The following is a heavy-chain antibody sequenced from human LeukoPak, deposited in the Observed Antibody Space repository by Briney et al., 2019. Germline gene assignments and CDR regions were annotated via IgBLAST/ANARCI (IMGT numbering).Heavy chain of an antibody. Sequence: PGRSLRLSCAASGFTFSSYAMSWVRQAPGKGLEWVSAISGSGGSTYYADSVKGRFTISRDNSKNTLYLQMNSLRAEDTAVYYCAKTRRGVTTSLDYWGQGTLVTVSS. V-gene: IGHV3-23*01. D-gene: IGHD4-17*01. CDR3: AKTRRGVTTSLDY. CDR2: ISGSGGST. J-gene: IGHJ4*02. CDR1: GFTFSSYA.